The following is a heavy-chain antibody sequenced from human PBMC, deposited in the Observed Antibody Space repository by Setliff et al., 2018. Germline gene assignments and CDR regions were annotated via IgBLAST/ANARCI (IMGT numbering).Heavy chain of an antibody. J-gene: IGHJ4*02. D-gene: IGHD1-26*01. Sequence: SQTLSLTCAVYGGSFSGYYWSWIRQPPGKRLEWIGEIIHSGSTNYNPSLKSRVTISMDTSKNQFSLKVPSVTAADTAVYYCARSFSRSGKFLLDYWGQGALVTVSS. CDR2: IIHSGST. CDR3: ARSFSRSGKFLLDY. CDR1: GGSFSGYY. V-gene: IGHV4-34*12.